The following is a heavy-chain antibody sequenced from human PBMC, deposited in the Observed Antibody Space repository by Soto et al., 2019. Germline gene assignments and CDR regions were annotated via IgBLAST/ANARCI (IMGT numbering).Heavy chain of an antibody. J-gene: IGHJ4*02. CDR3: AIPLYDFWSGYYTGFDY. V-gene: IGHV1-2*02. D-gene: IGHD3-3*01. Sequence: GASVKVSCKASGYTFTGYYMHWVRQAPGQGLEWMGWINPNSGGTNYAQKFQGRVTMTRDTSISTAYMELSRLRSDDTAVYYCAIPLYDFWSGYYTGFDYWGQGTLVTVSS. CDR2: INPNSGGT. CDR1: GYTFTGYY.